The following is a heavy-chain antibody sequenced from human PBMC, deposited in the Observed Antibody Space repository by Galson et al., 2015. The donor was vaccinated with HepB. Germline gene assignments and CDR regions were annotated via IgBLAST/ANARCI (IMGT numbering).Heavy chain of an antibody. CDR3: ARGRGFYYYYMDV. D-gene: IGHD3-16*01. CDR2: IYYSGST. CDR1: GGSISSYY. Sequence: ETLSLTCTVSGGSISSYYWSWIRQPPGKGLEWIGYIYYSGSTNYNPSLKSRVTISVDTSKNQFSLKLSSVTAADTAVYCCARGRGFYYYYMDVWGKGTTVTVSS. V-gene: IGHV4-59*12. J-gene: IGHJ6*03.